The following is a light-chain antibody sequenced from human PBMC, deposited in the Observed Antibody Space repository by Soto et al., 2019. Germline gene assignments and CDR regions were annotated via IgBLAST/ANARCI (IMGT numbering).Light chain of an antibody. Sequence: QSVLTQPPSVSGTPGQRVTISCSGGISNIGTNYVHWFQQLPGTAPKVLSNRDNQRPSGVPDRFSGSKAGTSASLASGGLRSEDEAEYYCAAWDDTVRSYVFGTGTKLTVL. CDR2: RDN. CDR3: AAWDDTVRSYV. CDR1: ISNIGTNY. J-gene: IGLJ1*01. V-gene: IGLV1-47*01.